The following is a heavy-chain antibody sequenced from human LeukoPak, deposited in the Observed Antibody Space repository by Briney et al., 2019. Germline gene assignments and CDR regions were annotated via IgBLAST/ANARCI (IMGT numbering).Heavy chain of an antibody. CDR2: ISSSSSYI. V-gene: IGHV3-21*01. J-gene: IGHJ4*02. CDR3: ATGITIFGVVMGHDY. Sequence: GGSLRLSCAASGFTFSSYSMNWVRQAPGKGLEWVSSISSSSSYIYYADSVKGRFTISRDNAKNSLYLQMSSLRAEDTAVYYCATGITIFGVVMGHDYWGQGTLVTVSS. CDR1: GFTFSSYS. D-gene: IGHD3-3*01.